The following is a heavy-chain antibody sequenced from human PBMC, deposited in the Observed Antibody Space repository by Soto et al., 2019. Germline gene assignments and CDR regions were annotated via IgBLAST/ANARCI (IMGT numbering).Heavy chain of an antibody. D-gene: IGHD3-10*01. CDR2: IYYSGST. V-gene: IGHV4-39*01. CDR1: GGSISSSSYY. CDR3: ASFTMVSFY. J-gene: IGHJ4*02. Sequence: SETLSLTCTVSGGSISSSSYYWGWIRQPPGKGLEWIGSIYYSGSTYYNPSLKSRVTISVDTSKNQFSLKLSSVTAADTAVYYCASFTMVSFYWGQGTLVTVSS.